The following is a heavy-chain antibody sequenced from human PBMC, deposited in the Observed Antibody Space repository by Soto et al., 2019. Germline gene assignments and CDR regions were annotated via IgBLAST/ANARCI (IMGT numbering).Heavy chain of an antibody. CDR1: GFTFSSYT. CDR2: IGTSSSYI. D-gene: IGHD3-22*01. CDR3: ARGGDDSSGYYYLSHDAFDI. V-gene: IGHV3-21*01. J-gene: IGHJ3*02. Sequence: PGGSLRLSCAASGFTFSSYTMNWVRQAPGRGLGWVSSIGTSSSYIYYADSVKGRFTISRDNAKNSLFLQMNSLRADDTAVYYCARGGDDSSGYYYLSHDAFDIWGQGTMVTVSS.